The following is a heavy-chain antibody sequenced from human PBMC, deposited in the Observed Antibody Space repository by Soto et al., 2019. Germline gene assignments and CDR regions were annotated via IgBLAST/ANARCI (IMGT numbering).Heavy chain of an antibody. CDR3: ARGPSYYYDSSGYYRY. Sequence: GGSLRLSCAASGFTFSSYSMNWVRQAPGKGLEWVSYISSSSSTIYYADSVKGRFTISRDNAKNSLYLQMNSLRDEDTAVYYCARGPSYYYDSSGYYRYWGQGTLVTVSS. J-gene: IGHJ4*02. D-gene: IGHD3-22*01. CDR1: GFTFSSYS. V-gene: IGHV3-48*02. CDR2: ISSSSSTI.